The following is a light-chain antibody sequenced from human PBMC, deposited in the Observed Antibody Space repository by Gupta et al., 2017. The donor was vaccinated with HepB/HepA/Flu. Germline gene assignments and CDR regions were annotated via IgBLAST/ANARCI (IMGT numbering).Light chain of an antibody. V-gene: IGLV2-23*02. J-gene: IGLJ2*01. Sequence: QSALTQPASVSGSPGQSLTISCTGTSSDVGTYNLVSWYQQRPGKAPKLMIYEVSNRPSGVSGRFSGSKSGNTASLTISGLQAEDEADYYCCSYASSSGVFGGGTKLTVL. CDR3: CSYASSSGV. CDR2: EVS. CDR1: SSDVGTYNL.